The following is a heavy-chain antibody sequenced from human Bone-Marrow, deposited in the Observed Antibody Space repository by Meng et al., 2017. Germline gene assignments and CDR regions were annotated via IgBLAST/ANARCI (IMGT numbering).Heavy chain of an antibody. J-gene: IGHJ4*02. V-gene: IGHV4-31*03. CDR1: GGSISSGGYY. Sequence: SETLSLTCTVSGGSISSGGYYWSWIRQHPGKGLEWIGYIYYSGSTYYNPSIERRVTISEDTSNNQISLRLSPVTAADTAVYFCARNRLDTSGYEYWGQGTLVTVSS. CDR3: ARNRLDTSGYEY. CDR2: IYYSGST. D-gene: IGHD3-22*01.